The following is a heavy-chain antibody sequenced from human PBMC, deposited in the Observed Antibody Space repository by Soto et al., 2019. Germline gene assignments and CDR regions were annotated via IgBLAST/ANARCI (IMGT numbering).Heavy chain of an antibody. CDR3: SKWSGFGDA. CDR1: GFTFSSYS. Sequence: EVQLTESGGGLVQPGGSLRLSCAASGFTFSSYSMTWVRRAPGKGLEWVSGISDSGGNTWYADSVKGRFTISRDNSKNTLFLQMNSLRAEDTAVYFCSKWSGFGDAWGQGTLVTVSS. J-gene: IGHJ5*02. V-gene: IGHV3-23*01. D-gene: IGHD3-10*01. CDR2: ISDSGGNT.